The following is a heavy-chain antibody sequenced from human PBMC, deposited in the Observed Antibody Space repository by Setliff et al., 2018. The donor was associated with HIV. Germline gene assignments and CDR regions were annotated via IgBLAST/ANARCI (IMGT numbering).Heavy chain of an antibody. CDR2: ISMSSHTSV. Sequence: PGGSLRLSCTASGFTFGDYAMSWVRQAPGKGLEWVSYISMSSHTSVIYSDSVKGRFTISRDNARNSFYLQMNSLRVDDTAVYFCARDKWASGFDFWGHGTLVTVSS. D-gene: IGHD1-26*01. V-gene: IGHV3-48*01. CDR3: ARDKWASGFDF. CDR1: GFTFGDYA. J-gene: IGHJ4*01.